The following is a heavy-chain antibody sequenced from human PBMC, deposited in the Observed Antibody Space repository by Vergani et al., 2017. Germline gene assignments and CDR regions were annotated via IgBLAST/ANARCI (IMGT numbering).Heavy chain of an antibody. CDR3: AKDMGHDTAMVTVDY. CDR2: ISFDGTNK. J-gene: IGHJ4*02. D-gene: IGHD5-18*01. Sequence: QVQLVESGGGVVQPGRSLRLSCAASGFTFSSYAMHWVRQAPGKGLEWVAVISFDGTNKYSADSVKGRFTISRDNSRKTLFLRMNSLTAEDTAMYYCAKDMGHDTAMVTVDYWGQGTLVTVSS. CDR1: GFTFSSYA. V-gene: IGHV3-30*18.